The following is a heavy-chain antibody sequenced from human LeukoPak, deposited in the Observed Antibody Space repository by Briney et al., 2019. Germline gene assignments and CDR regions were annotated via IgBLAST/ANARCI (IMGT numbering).Heavy chain of an antibody. J-gene: IGHJ6*02. CDR1: GGSINSYF. D-gene: IGHD2-15*01. CDR2: IYHSGTI. V-gene: IGHV4-59*01. CDR3: AREGSAYGMDV. Sequence: SETLSLTCTVSGGSINSYFWSWIRQPPGKGLEWIAYIYHSGTINYNPSLKSRVTISLGTAKSQVSLNLTSVTAADTAVYYCAREGSAYGMDVWGQGTTVTVSS.